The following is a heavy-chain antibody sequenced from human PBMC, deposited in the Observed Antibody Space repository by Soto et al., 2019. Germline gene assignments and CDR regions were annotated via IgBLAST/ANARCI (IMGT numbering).Heavy chain of an antibody. V-gene: IGHV3-30-3*01. J-gene: IGHJ4*02. CDR3: ARGRTTVTPGGY. CDR1: GFTFSRYA. Sequence: QVRLVESGGGVVQPGRSLRLSCAASGFTFSRYAMHWVRQAPGKGLEWVAVISYDGSNKYYADSVKGRFTISRDNSKNTLYRQMNSLRAEDTAVYYCARGRTTVTPGGYWGQGTLVTDSS. CDR2: ISYDGSNK. D-gene: IGHD4-17*01.